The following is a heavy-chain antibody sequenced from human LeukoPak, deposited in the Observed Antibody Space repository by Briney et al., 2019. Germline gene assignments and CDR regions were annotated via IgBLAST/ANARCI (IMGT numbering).Heavy chain of an antibody. Sequence: KSSETLSLTCAVYGGSFGGYYWSWIRQPPGKGLEWIGEINHSGSTNYNPSLKSRVTISVDTSKNQFSLKLSSVTAADTAVYYCARSQMATILLDYWGQGTLVTVSS. D-gene: IGHD5-24*01. CDR2: INHSGST. CDR3: ARSQMATILLDY. J-gene: IGHJ4*02. V-gene: IGHV4-34*01. CDR1: GGSFGGYY.